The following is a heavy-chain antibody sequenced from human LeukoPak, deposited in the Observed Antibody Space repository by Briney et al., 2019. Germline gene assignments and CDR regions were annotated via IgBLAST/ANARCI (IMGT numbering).Heavy chain of an antibody. CDR3: AKENPHNDY. CDR2: ISGSGDST. V-gene: IGHV3-23*01. CDR1: GFTFRDSY. Sequence: GGSLRLSCAASGFTFRDSYMTWIRQAPGRGLEWVSAISGSGDSTYYADSVKGRFTISRDNSKNTLYLQMNSLRAEDTALYYCAKENPHNDYWGQGTLVTVSS. J-gene: IGHJ4*02.